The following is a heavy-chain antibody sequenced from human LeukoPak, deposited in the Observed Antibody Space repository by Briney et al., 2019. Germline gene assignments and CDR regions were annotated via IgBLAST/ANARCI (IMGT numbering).Heavy chain of an antibody. CDR3: ARLSSSSAWIPFDY. Sequence: PSETLSLTCTVSGGSISSSYWSWIRQPAGKGLEWIGRMYISGNTNYNPSLENRVTMSLDTSKNQFSLKLSPVTAADTAVYYCARLSSSSAWIPFDYWGQGTLVTVSS. J-gene: IGHJ4*02. V-gene: IGHV4-4*07. CDR2: MYISGNT. CDR1: GGSISSSY. D-gene: IGHD6-19*01.